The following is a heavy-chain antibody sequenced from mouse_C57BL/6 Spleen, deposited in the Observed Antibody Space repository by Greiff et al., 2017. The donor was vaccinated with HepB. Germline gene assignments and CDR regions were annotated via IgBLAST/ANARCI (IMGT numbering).Heavy chain of an antibody. V-gene: IGHV1-18*01. CDR3: ARWDGTRFAY. Sequence: VQLKESGPELVKPGASVKIPCKASGYTFTDYNMDWVKQSHGKSLEWIGDINPNNGGTIYNQKFKGKATLTVDKSSSTAYMELRSLTSEDTAVYYCARWDGTRFAYWGQGTLVTVSA. CDR2: INPNNGGT. D-gene: IGHD4-1*01. CDR1: GYTFTDYN. J-gene: IGHJ3*01.